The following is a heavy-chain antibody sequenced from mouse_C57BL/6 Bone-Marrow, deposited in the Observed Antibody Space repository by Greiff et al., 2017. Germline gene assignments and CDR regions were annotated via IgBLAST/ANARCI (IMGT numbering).Heavy chain of an antibody. V-gene: IGHV15-2*01. CDR1: DSEVFPIAY. J-gene: IGHJ3*01. CDR2: ILPSIGRT. Sequence: SGSELRSPGSSVKLSCKDFDSEVFPIAYMSWVRQKPGHGFEWIGGILPSIGRTIYGEKFEDKATLAADTLSKTAYLELNSLTSEDSAIYYCARDDYDGAWFAYWGQGTLVTVSA. D-gene: IGHD2-4*01. CDR3: ARDDYDGAWFAY.